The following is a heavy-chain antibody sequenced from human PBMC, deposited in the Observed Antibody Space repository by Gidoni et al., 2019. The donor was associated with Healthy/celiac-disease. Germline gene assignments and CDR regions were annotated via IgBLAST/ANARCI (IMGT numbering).Heavy chain of an antibody. J-gene: IGHJ4*02. CDR1: GFTSSSYS. CDR3: AREGDCTNGVCYQSGFDY. Sequence: VQLVESGGGLVKPGGSLRLSCAASGFTSSSYSMNWVRQAPGKGLEWVSSISSSSSYIYYADSVKGRFTISRDNAKNSLYLQMNSLRAEDTAVYYCAREGDCTNGVCYQSGFDYWGQGTLVTVSS. V-gene: IGHV3-21*01. D-gene: IGHD2-8*01. CDR2: ISSSSSYI.